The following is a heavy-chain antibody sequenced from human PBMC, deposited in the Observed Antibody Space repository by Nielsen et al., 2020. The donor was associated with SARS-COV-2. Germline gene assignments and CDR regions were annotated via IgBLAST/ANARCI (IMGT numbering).Heavy chain of an antibody. V-gene: IGHV3-9*01. CDR1: GFTFDDYA. CDR3: AKPHGSGSYYNDYYFDY. CDR2: ISWNSGSI. J-gene: IGHJ4*02. Sequence: GGSLRLSCAASGFTFDDYAMHWVRQAPGKGLEWVSGISWNSGSIGYADSVKGRFTISRDNAKSSLYLQMNSLRAEDTALYYCAKPHGSGSYYNDYYFDYWGQGTLVTVSS. D-gene: IGHD3-10*01.